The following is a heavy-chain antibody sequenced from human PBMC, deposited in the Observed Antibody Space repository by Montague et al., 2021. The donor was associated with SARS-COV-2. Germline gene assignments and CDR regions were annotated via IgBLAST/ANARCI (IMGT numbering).Heavy chain of an antibody. Sequence: SETLSLTCAVYGGSFSGYYWSWIRQPPEKGLERIGEINQSGRTNNNPSLKSRVIISVDTSKNQFSLKLSSVTAADTAVYYCARRGSPVWGGAVSAELDYWGQGSLVTVSS. V-gene: IGHV4-34*01. J-gene: IGHJ4*02. CDR2: INQSGRT. D-gene: IGHD3-16*01. CDR3: ARRGSPVWGGAVSAELDY. CDR1: GGSFSGYY.